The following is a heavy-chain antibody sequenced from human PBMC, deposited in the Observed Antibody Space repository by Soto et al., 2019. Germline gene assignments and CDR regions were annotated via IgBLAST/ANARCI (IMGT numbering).Heavy chain of an antibody. CDR2: ISGSGSTR. CDR1: GFTFSSSA. V-gene: IGHV3-23*01. J-gene: IGHJ6*02. CDR3: ARLAMSGETVYYFNGMDV. D-gene: IGHD3-10*01. Sequence: GGSLRLSCAASGFTFSSSALSWVRQAPGKGLEWVAVISGSGSTRYVADSVKGRFSFSRDDSKNTFYVQMNSLRVEDTAVYYCARLAMSGETVYYFNGMDVWGQGTTVTVSS.